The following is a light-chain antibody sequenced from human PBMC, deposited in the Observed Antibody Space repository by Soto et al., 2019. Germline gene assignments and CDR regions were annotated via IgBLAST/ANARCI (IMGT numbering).Light chain of an antibody. CDR2: GNS. CDR1: SSNIGARYD. V-gene: IGLV1-40*01. CDR3: QSFDGTLSGHVV. Sequence: QSVLTQPPSVSGAPGQRVTISCTGSSSNIGARYDVHWYQQLPGTAPKLLIYGNSNRPSGVPDRFSGSKSGTSASLAITGLQAEDEADYYCQSFDGTLSGHVVFGRGTKVTVL. J-gene: IGLJ2*01.